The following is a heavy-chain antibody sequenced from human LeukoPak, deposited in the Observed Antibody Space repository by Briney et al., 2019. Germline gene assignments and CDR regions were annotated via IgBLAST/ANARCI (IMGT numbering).Heavy chain of an antibody. Sequence: SETLSLTCTVSGGSTSSYYWSWIRQPPGKGLEWIGYIYYSGSTNYNPSLKSRVTISVDTSKNQFSLKLGSVTAADTAVYYCARDYYDLGDNWFDPWGQGTLVTVSS. J-gene: IGHJ5*02. V-gene: IGHV4-59*13. CDR1: GGSTSSYY. CDR2: IYYSGST. CDR3: ARDYYDLGDNWFDP. D-gene: IGHD3-22*01.